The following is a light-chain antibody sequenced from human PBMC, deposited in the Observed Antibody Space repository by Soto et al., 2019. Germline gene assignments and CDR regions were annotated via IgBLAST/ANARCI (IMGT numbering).Light chain of an antibody. Sequence: QSVLTQPPSASGTPGQRVTISCSGSNSNIGSSTVNWYLQLPGTAPKLLIYDNNQRPSAVPDRFYGSKSATSASLSISGLQSEDEAEYYCAAWDGSLNVVLFGGGTKLTVL. CDR1: NSNIGSST. CDR3: AAWDGSLNVVL. CDR2: DNN. J-gene: IGLJ3*02. V-gene: IGLV1-44*01.